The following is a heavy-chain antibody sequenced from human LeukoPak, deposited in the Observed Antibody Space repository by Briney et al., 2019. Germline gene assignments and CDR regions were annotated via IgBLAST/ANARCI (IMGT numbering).Heavy chain of an antibody. Sequence: GGSLRLSCAVSGITLSNYGMSWVRQAPGKGLEWVAGISDSGGMTNYADSVKGRFTISRDNPKNTLYLQMNSLRAEDTAVYFCAKRGVVIRVILVGFHKEAYYFASWGQGALVTVSS. V-gene: IGHV3-23*01. J-gene: IGHJ4*02. D-gene: IGHD3-22*01. CDR3: AKRGVVIRVILVGFHKEAYYFAS. CDR1: GITLSNYG. CDR2: ISDSGGMT.